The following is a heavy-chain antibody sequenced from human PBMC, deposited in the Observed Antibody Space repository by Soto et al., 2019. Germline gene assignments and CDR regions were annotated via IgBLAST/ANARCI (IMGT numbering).Heavy chain of an antibody. V-gene: IGHV4-59*01. J-gene: IGHJ6*02. CDR2: SYYRGST. Sequence: QVQLQESGPGLVKPSETLSLTCTVSGGSISSYYWSWIRQPPGKGLEWIGYSYYRGSTNYNPSLKSGVTISVDTSKNQFSLKLSSVTAADTAVYYCARDRDSGSYYRGGMDVWGQGTTVTVSS. D-gene: IGHD3-10*01. CDR3: ARDRDSGSYYRGGMDV. CDR1: GGSISSYY.